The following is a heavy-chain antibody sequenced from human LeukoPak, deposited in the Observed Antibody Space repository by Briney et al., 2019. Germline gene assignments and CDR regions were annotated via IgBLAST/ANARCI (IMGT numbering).Heavy chain of an antibody. Sequence: SETLSLTCTVSGGSISSSSYYWGWIRQPPGKGLEWIGTMRHSGSTNYNPSLESRVTITVDTSKNQFSQMLNSVTAADTAVYYRARRPRCSGVTCYRRWFDAWGQGTLVTVSS. CDR1: GGSISSSSYY. V-gene: IGHV4-39*07. CDR2: MRHSGST. J-gene: IGHJ5*02. CDR3: ARRPRCSGVTCYRRWFDA. D-gene: IGHD2-15*01.